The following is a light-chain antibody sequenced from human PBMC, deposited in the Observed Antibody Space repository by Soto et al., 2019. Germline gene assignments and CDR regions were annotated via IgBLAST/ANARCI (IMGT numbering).Light chain of an antibody. CDR3: QQYYSFPIT. V-gene: IGKV4-1*01. Sequence: IVMTQSPDSLALSLGERTTINXKSSQSVVPASERKTYLVWYEQKPEQPPKMLPYSSSTREYVGPDRCSCSGSGTAFTLTISSLQAEDVAVYYGQQYYSFPITFGGGTKVDIK. J-gene: IGKJ4*01. CDR1: QSVVPASERKTY. CDR2: SSS.